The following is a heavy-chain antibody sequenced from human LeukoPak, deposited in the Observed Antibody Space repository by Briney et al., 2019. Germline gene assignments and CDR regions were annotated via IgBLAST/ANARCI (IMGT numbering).Heavy chain of an antibody. J-gene: IGHJ4*02. CDR1: GFTFSSYG. CDR3: ARDSSGWHYFDS. CDR2: IRYDGSNK. Sequence: GGSLRLSCAASGFTFSSYGMHWVRQAPGKGLEWVAFIRYDGSNKYYADSVKGRFTISRDNAKNSLYLQMNSLRAEDTAVYYCARDSSGWHYFDSWGQGTLVTVSS. V-gene: IGHV3-30*02. D-gene: IGHD6-19*01.